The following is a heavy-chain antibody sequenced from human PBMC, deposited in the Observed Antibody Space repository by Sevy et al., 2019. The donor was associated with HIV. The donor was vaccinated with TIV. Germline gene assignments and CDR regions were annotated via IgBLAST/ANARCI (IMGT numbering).Heavy chain of an antibody. Sequence: GGSPRLSCAASGFTFSSYWMSWVRQAPGKGLEWVANIKQDGSEKYYVDSVKGRFTISRDNAKNSLYLQMNSLRAEDTAVYYCARDPSFDAFDIWGQGTMVTVSS. J-gene: IGHJ3*02. CDR3: ARDPSFDAFDI. CDR1: GFTFSSYW. CDR2: IKQDGSEK. V-gene: IGHV3-7*03.